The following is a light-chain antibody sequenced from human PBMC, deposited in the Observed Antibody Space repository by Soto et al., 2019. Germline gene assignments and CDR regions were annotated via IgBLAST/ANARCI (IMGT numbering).Light chain of an antibody. Sequence: TQAPSSLSLSTGERATLSCRASQSISRYLNWYQQKPGKAPNLLIYAASSLQSGVPSRFSGSGSGTDFTLTISSLQPEDFATYYCQQSYNAVFTFGPGTKVDIK. CDR3: QQSYNAVFT. CDR2: AAS. J-gene: IGKJ3*01. CDR1: QSISRY. V-gene: IGKV1-39*01.